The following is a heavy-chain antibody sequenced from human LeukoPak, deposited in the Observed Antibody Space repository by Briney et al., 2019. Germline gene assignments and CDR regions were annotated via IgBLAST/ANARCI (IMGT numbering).Heavy chain of an antibody. J-gene: IGHJ2*01. D-gene: IGHD3-16*02. CDR2: IYDSGST. CDR3: ARAPVSSSYRWYFDL. Sequence: PSETLSLTCTVSGGSISSGDYYWSWIRQPPGKGLEWIGYIYDSGSTYHNPSLKSRVTISVDTSKNQFSLKLSSVTAADTAVYYCARAPVSSSYRWYFDLWGRGTLVTVSS. V-gene: IGHV4-30-4*08. CDR1: GGSISSGDYY.